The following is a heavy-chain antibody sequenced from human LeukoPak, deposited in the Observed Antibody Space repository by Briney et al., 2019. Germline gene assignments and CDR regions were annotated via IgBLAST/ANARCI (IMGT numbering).Heavy chain of an antibody. CDR3: ARAGITKIEY. V-gene: IGHV4-59*01. D-gene: IGHD3-10*01. CDR1: GDSISSYY. CDR2: IHYSGTT. J-gene: IGHJ4*02. Sequence: SETLSLTCSVSGDSISSYYWSWVRQPPGKGLEWIGYIHYSGTTSYNPSLKSRVTISVDTSKNQFSLKLSSVTAADTAVYYCARAGITKIEYWGQGTLVTVSS.